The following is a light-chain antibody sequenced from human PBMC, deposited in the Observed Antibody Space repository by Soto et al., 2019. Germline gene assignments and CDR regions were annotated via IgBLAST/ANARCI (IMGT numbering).Light chain of an antibody. CDR3: QHADSLPLT. V-gene: IGKV1D-12*01. CDR1: QDISGR. J-gene: IGKJ4*01. CDR2: AAS. Sequence: DSQMTQSPSFVSASVGDRVIITCRASQDISGRLAWYQQKPGEAPRLLIYAASKLQRGVPSRFSGSYSGTEFTLTVSDLQPEDFATYYCQHADSLPLTFGGGTKVEIK.